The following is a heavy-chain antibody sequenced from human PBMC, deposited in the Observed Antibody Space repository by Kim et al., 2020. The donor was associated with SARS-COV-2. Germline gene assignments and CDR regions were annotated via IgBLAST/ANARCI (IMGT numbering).Heavy chain of an antibody. V-gene: IGHV3-30*18. Sequence: GGSLRLSCAASGFTFSSYGMHWVRQAPGKGLEWVAVISYDGSNKYYADSVKGRFTISRDNSKNTLYLQMNSLRAEDTAVYYCAKDEASGIAVAGPGASDYWGQGTLVTVSS. CDR2: ISYDGSNK. CDR3: AKDEASGIAVAGPGASDY. CDR1: GFTFSSYG. D-gene: IGHD6-19*01. J-gene: IGHJ4*02.